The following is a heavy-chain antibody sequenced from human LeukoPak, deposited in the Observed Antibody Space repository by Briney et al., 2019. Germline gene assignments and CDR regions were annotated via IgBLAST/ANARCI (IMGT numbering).Heavy chain of an antibody. V-gene: IGHV1-2*02. Sequence: ASVKVSCKASGYTFTGYYMHWVRQAPGQGLEWMGWINPNSGGTDYAQKFQGRVTVTRDTSISTAYMDLSSLRSDDTAVYYCARGYSSSWSHFDYWGQGTLVTVSS. CDR3: ARGYSSSWSHFDY. J-gene: IGHJ4*02. D-gene: IGHD6-13*01. CDR2: INPNSGGT. CDR1: GYTFTGYY.